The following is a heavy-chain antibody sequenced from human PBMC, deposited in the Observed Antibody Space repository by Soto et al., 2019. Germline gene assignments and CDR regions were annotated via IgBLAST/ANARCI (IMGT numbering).Heavy chain of an antibody. J-gene: IGHJ4*02. CDR3: ARRRDYGDYSFWRDIDY. CDR2: ISAYNGNT. Sequence: GASVKVSCKASGYTFTSYGISWVRQAPGQGLEWMGWISAYNGNTNYAQKLQGRVTMTTDTSTSTAYMELRSLRSDDTAVYYCARRRDYGDYSFWRDIDYWGQGTLVTVSS. CDR1: GYTFTSYG. V-gene: IGHV1-18*01. D-gene: IGHD4-17*01.